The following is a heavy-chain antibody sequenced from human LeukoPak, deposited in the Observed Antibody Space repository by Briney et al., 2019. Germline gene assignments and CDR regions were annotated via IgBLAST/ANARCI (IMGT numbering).Heavy chain of an antibody. V-gene: IGHV4-59*01. CDR2: IYYSGTT. CDR1: GGSIGTYS. D-gene: IGHD6-13*01. CDR3: AGGVYIAAAQYGY. Sequence: SETLSLTCTVSGGSIGTYSWNWIRQPPGKGLEWIGYIYYSGTTNYNPSLKSRVTISVDTSKNQFSLKLSSVTAADTAVYYCAGGVYIAAAQYGYWGQGTLVTSPQ. J-gene: IGHJ4*02.